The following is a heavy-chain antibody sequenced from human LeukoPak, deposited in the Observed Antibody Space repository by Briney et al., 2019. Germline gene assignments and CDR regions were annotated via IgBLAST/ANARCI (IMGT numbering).Heavy chain of an antibody. Sequence: ASVKVSCKASGYTFNDYYIHWVRQAPGQGLEWMGWINPHSGGTNSAQKFQGRVTMTRDTSISTAYMELNNLRSDDAAVYYCMRSVGSTNWYAYWGQGTHVIVSS. CDR3: MRSVGSTNWYAY. J-gene: IGHJ5*01. D-gene: IGHD2-15*01. V-gene: IGHV1-2*02. CDR2: INPHSGGT. CDR1: GYTFNDYY.